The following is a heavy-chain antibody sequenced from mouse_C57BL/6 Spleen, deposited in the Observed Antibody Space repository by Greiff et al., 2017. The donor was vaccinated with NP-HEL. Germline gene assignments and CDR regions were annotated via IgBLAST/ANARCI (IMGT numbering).Heavy chain of an antibody. CDR3: ARDGYDGKAWFAY. CDR1: GYTFTSYW. V-gene: IGHV1-64*01. CDR2: IHPNSGST. J-gene: IGHJ3*01. D-gene: IGHD2-2*01. Sequence: VQLQQPGAELVKPGASVKLSCKASGYTFTSYWMHWVKQRPGQGLEWIGMIHPNSGSTNYNEKFKSKATLTVDKSSSTAYRQLSSLTSEDSAVYYCARDGYDGKAWFAYWGQGTLVTVSA.